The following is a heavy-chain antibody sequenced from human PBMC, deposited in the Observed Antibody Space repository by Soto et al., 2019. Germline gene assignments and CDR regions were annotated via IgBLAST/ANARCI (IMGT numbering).Heavy chain of an antibody. V-gene: IGHV3-33*06. D-gene: IGHD5-12*01. CDR1: GFTFSSYG. CDR2: IWYDGSNK. CDR3: AKDSGMSSLDS. Sequence: GWSLRLSCAASGFTFSSYGMHWARQAPGKGLEWVAFIWYDGSNKDYVDSVKGRFTISRDNSKNTVYLQMNSLRAEDTAVYYCAKDSGMSSLDSWGQGTLVTVSS. J-gene: IGHJ4*02.